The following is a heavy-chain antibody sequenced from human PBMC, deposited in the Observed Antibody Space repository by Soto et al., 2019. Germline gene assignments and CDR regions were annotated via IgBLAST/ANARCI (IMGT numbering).Heavy chain of an antibody. Sequence: SETLSLTCTVSGGSISSYYWSWIRQPPGKGLEWIGYIYYSGSTNYNPSLKSRVTISVDTSKNQFSLKLSSVTAADTAVYYCARDAPSSGWFDYWGQGTLVTVSS. D-gene: IGHD6-19*01. CDR3: ARDAPSSGWFDY. CDR2: IYYSGST. CDR1: GGSISSYY. V-gene: IGHV4-59*01. J-gene: IGHJ4*02.